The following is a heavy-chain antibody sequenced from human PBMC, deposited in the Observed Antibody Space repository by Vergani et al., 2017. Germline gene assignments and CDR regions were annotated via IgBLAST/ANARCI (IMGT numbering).Heavy chain of an antibody. Sequence: VQLVESGGGLVKPGGSLRLSCAASGFTFSSYSMNWVRQAPGKGLEWVAVISYDGSNKYYADSVKGRFTISRDNSKNTLYLQMNSLRAEDTAVYYCAKGVVVPSLDYWGQGTLVTVSS. V-gene: IGHV3-30*18. CDR3: AKGVVVPSLDY. J-gene: IGHJ4*02. CDR1: GFTFSSYS. D-gene: IGHD2-2*01. CDR2: ISYDGSNK.